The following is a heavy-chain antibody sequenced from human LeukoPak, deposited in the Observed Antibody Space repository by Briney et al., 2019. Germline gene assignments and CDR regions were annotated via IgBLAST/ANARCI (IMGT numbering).Heavy chain of an antibody. D-gene: IGHD2-15*01. Sequence: SETLSLTCTVSGGSISSSSYYWGWIRQPPGKGLEWIGSIYYSGSTYYNPSLKSRVTISVDTSKNQFFLKLTSVTAADTAVYYCARFPGSAEYRHYYYMDVWGKGTTVTVSS. V-gene: IGHV4-39*07. J-gene: IGHJ6*03. CDR3: ARFPGSAEYRHYYYMDV. CDR2: IYYSGST. CDR1: GGSISSSSYY.